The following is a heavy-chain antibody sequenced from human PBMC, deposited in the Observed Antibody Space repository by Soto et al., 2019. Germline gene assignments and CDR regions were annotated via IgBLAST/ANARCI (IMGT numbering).Heavy chain of an antibody. CDR2: ISYDGSNK. J-gene: IGHJ6*02. CDR1: GFTFSSYE. CDR3: ASPPVGATRFYYYYGMDV. Sequence: PGGSLRLSCAASGFTFSSYEMNWARQAPGKGLEWVAVISYDGSNKYYADSVKGRFTISRDNSKNTLYLQMNSLRAEDTAVYYCASPPVGATRFYYYYGMDVWGQGTTVTVSS. V-gene: IGHV3-30-3*01. D-gene: IGHD1-26*01.